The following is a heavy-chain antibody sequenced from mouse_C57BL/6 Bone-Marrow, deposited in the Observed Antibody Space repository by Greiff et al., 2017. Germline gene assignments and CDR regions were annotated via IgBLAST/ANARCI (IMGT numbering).Heavy chain of an antibody. CDR2: ISNGGGST. J-gene: IGHJ4*01. Sequence: VKLVESGGGLVQPGGSLKLSCAASGFTFSDYYMYWVRQTPEKRLEWVAYISNGGGSTYYPETVKGRFTITRDNAKNTLYLQMSRRKTEDTAMYYCARHESLGDYGGQGTSVTVSS. V-gene: IGHV5-12*01. CDR3: ARHESLGDY. CDR1: GFTFSDYY.